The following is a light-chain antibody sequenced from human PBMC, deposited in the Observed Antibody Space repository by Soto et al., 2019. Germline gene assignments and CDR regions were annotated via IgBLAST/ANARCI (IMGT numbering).Light chain of an antibody. V-gene: IGKV1-8*01. CDR2: AAS. CDR1: QGISSY. J-gene: IGKJ4*01. CDR3: QQYYSYPLT. Sequence: AIRMTQSPSSFSASTGDSVTITCRASQGISSYLAWYQQKPGKAPKLRIYAASTLQSGVPSRFSGSGSGTDFTLTISCLQSEDFSTYYCQQYYSYPLTFGGGTKVEIK.